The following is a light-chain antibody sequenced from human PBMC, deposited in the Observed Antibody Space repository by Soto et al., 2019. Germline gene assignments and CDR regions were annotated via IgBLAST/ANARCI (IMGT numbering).Light chain of an antibody. Sequence: QSVLTQPPSASGTPGQGVTISCSGSTSNIGSNYVYWYQQLPGTAPKLLIYRNNQRPSGVPDRFSGSKSGTSASLAISGPRSDDEADYFCATWDDSLNGFYVFGTGTKV. V-gene: IGLV1-47*01. CDR2: RNN. CDR1: TSNIGSNY. CDR3: ATWDDSLNGFYV. J-gene: IGLJ1*01.